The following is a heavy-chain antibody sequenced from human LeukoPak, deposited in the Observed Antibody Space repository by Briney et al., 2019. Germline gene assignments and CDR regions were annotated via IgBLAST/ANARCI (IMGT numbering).Heavy chain of an antibody. CDR1: GYTLTELS. J-gene: IGHJ5*02. CDR3: ARLYYDSSGTVNWFDP. Sequence: ASVKVSCKVSGYTLTELSMHWVRQAPGKGLEWMGGFDPEDGETIYAQKFQGRVTMTEDTSTDTAYMELSSLRSEDTAVYYCARLYYDSSGTVNWFDPWGQGTLVTVSS. CDR2: FDPEDGET. D-gene: IGHD3-22*01. V-gene: IGHV1-24*01.